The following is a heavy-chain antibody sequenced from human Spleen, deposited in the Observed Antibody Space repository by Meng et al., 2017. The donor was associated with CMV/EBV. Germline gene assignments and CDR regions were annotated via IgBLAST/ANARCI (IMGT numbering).Heavy chain of an antibody. CDR1: GGSVSSGSYY. V-gene: IGHV4-61*01. D-gene: IGHD3-22*01. Sequence: SETLSLTCTVSGGSVSSGSYYWSWIRQPPGKGLEWIGYIYYSGSTNYNPSLKSRVTISVDTSKNQFSLRLSSVTAADTAVYYCARLPRLYSYDSRGYMFDLWGQGTLVTVSS. J-gene: IGHJ5*02. CDR2: IYYSGST. CDR3: ARLPRLYSYDSRGYMFDL.